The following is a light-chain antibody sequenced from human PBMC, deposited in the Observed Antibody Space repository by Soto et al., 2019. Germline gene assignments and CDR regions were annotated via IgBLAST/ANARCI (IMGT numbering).Light chain of an antibody. CDR2: SYN. J-gene: IGLJ1*01. CDR1: SSNIGSNT. CDR3: AAWDDSLNGYV. V-gene: IGLV1-44*01. Sequence: QSVLTQPPSASGTPGQRVTISCSGSSSNIGSNTVNWYQQLPGTAPKLLIYSYNQRPSGVPDRFSDSKSGTSVSLAISGLQSEDEADYYCAAWDDSLNGYVFGTGTKLTV.